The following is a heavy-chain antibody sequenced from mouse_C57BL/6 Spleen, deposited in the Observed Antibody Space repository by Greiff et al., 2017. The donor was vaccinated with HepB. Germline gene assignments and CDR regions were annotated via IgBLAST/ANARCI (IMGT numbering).Heavy chain of an antibody. CDR2: IHPNSGST. J-gene: IGHJ1*03. CDR3: ARLGRGYFDV. V-gene: IGHV1-64*01. Sequence: VQLQQPGAELVKPGASVKLSCKASGYTFTSYWMRWVKQRPGQGLEWIGMIHPNSGSTNYNEKFKSKATLTVDKSSSTAYMQLSSLTSEDSAVYYCARLGRGYFDVWGTGTTVTVSS. CDR1: GYTFTSYW. D-gene: IGHD4-1*01.